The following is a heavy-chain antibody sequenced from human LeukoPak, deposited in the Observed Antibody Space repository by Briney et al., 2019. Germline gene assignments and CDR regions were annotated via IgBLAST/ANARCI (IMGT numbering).Heavy chain of an antibody. CDR3: AKPSLIVGATVGFDY. V-gene: IGHV3-23*01. J-gene: IGHJ4*02. Sequence: GGSLRLSCAASGFTFSSYAMSWVRQAPGKGLEWVSAISGSGSSTYYADSVKGRFTISRDNSKNTLYLQMNSLRAEDTAVYYCAKPSLIVGATVGFDYWGQGTLVTVSS. CDR1: GFTFSSYA. CDR2: ISGSGSST. D-gene: IGHD1-26*01.